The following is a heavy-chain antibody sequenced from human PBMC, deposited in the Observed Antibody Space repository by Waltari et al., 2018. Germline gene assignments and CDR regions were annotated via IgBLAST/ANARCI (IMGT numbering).Heavy chain of an antibody. D-gene: IGHD3-3*01. CDR1: GGSFSGYY. Sequence: QVQLQQWGAGLLKPSETLSLTCAVYGGSFSGYYWCWIRQPPGKGLEWIWKISHSGSTTYKPSLKRRVTISVDTSKNQFSLKLSSVTAADTAVNYCARGLSITIFGIPRGRFDYWGQGTLVTVAS. CDR3: ARGLSITIFGIPRGRFDY. CDR2: ISHSGST. J-gene: IGHJ4*02. V-gene: IGHV4-34*01.